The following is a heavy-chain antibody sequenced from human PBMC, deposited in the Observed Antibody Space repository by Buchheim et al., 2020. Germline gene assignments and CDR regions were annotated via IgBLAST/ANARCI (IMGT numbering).Heavy chain of an antibody. Sequence: EVQLLESGGGLVQPGGSLRLSCAASGFTFSSYAMSWVRQAPGKGLEWVSAISGSGGSTYYADSVQGRFTISRDNSKNTPYLQMNSRRAEDTAVYYCAKDWDDSSGYYYAYDAFDIWGQGT. CDR1: GFTFSSYA. J-gene: IGHJ3*02. CDR3: AKDWDDSSGYYYAYDAFDI. V-gene: IGHV3-23*01. D-gene: IGHD3-22*01. CDR2: ISGSGGST.